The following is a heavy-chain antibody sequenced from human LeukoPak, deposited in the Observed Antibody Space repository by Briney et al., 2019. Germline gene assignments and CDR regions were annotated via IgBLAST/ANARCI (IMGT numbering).Heavy chain of an antibody. V-gene: IGHV3-9*01. J-gene: IGHJ6*02. CDR2: ISWNSGSE. D-gene: IGHD6-13*01. CDR3: VRLYSSNFYYYYGMDV. Sequence: PGRSLRLSCAASGFSFDDYAMHWLRQAPGKGLQWVSGISWNSGSEGYADSVKGRFTISRDNSKNTLYLQMSSLRAEDTAVYYCVRLYSSNFYYYYGMDVWGQGTTVTVSS. CDR1: GFSFDDYA.